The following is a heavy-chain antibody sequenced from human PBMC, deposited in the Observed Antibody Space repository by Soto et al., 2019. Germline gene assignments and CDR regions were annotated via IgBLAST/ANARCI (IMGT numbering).Heavy chain of an antibody. Sequence: SETLSLTCSVSGASVTSGDYYWNWIRQTPGTGLEWLGYMHDSGTTSYNPFLKSRVTISRDTSKNQFSLKLTSVSAADTAVYFCARGGLYDLWSGLFDWGQGIRVTVYS. CDR1: GASVTSGDYY. CDR3: ARGGLYDLWSGLFD. V-gene: IGHV4-30-4*01. CDR2: MHDSGTT. D-gene: IGHD3-3*01. J-gene: IGHJ4*02.